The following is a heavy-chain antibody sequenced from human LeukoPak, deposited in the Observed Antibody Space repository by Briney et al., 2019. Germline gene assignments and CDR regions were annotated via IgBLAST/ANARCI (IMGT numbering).Heavy chain of an antibody. CDR2: ISGSGGRT. CDR1: GITLSHYG. Sequence: PGGSLRLSCAVSGITLSHYGMSWVRQAPGKGLEWVAGISGSGGRTNYAASVKGRFTISRDNPKNTLYLQINSLRPEDTAVYFCAKRGVVIRVILVGFHKEAYYFDSWGQGALVTVSS. V-gene: IGHV3-23*01. D-gene: IGHD3-22*01. CDR3: AKRGVVIRVILVGFHKEAYYFDS. J-gene: IGHJ4*02.